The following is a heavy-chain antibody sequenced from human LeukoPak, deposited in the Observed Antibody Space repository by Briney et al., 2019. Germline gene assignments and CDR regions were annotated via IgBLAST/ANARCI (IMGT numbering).Heavy chain of an antibody. CDR1: GFAFSSYA. CDR2: INGAGDST. CDR3: AKGKGAYCDGGCSSRIFDY. D-gene: IGHD2-21*02. Sequence: GGSLRLSCAASGFAFSSYAMSWVRQTPGKGLEWVSIINGAGDSTYDADSVKGRFTISRDNSNNTLYLQMSSLRAEDTAVYYCAKGKGAYCDGGCSSRIFDYWGQGVLVTVSS. V-gene: IGHV3-23*01. J-gene: IGHJ4*02.